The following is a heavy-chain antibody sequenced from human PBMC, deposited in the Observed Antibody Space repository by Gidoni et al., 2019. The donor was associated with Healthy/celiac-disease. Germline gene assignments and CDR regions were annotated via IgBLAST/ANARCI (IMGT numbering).Heavy chain of an antibody. CDR1: GFTFSSYG. V-gene: IGHV3-33*01. J-gene: IGHJ3*02. CDR3: ARGPYSSSWYKDAFDI. Sequence: QVQLVESGGGVVQPGRSLRLSCAASGFTFSSYGMHWVRQAPGKGLEWVAVIWYDGSNKYYADSVKGRFTISRDNSKNTLYLQMNSLRAEDTAVYYCARGPYSSSWYKDAFDIWGQGTMVTVSS. D-gene: IGHD6-13*01. CDR2: IWYDGSNK.